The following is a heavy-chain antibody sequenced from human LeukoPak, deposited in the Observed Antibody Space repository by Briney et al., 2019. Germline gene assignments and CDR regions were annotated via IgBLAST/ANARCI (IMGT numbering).Heavy chain of an antibody. CDR2: IWYDGSNK. Sequence: GGSLRLSCAASGFTFSSYGMHWVRQAPGKELEWVAVIWYDGSNKYYADSVKGRFTISRDNSKNTLYLQMNSLRAEDTAVYYCARASDRVIFDYWGQGTLVTVSS. J-gene: IGHJ4*02. CDR3: ARASDRVIFDY. CDR1: GFTFSSYG. V-gene: IGHV3-33*01. D-gene: IGHD2-21*01.